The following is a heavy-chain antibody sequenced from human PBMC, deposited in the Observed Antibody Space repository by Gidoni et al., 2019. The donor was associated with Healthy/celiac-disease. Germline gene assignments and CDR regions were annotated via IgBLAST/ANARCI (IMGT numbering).Heavy chain of an antibody. CDR1: GFTFSSYA. Sequence: EVQLLESGGGLVQPGGSLSLSCAASGFTFSSYAMSWVRQAPGKGREWVSAISGSGGSTYYADSGKGRFTISRDNSKNTLYLQMNSLRAEDTAVYYCAKRPSPGWFDPWGQGTLVTVSS. CDR3: AKRPSPGWFDP. J-gene: IGHJ5*02. CDR2: ISGSGGST. V-gene: IGHV3-23*01.